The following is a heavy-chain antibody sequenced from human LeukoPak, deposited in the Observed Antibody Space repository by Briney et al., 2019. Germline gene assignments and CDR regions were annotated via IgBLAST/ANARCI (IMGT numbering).Heavy chain of an antibody. CDR3: AKTDCSSTSCYTRYYYYYGMDV. CDR2: INGSGGST. CDR1: GFTFSSYA. V-gene: IGHV3-23*01. Sequence: GGSLRLSCAASGFTFSSYAMSWVRQAPGKGLEWVSAINGSGGSTYYADSVKGRFTISRDNSKNTLYLQMNSLRAEDTAVYYCAKTDCSSTSCYTRYYYYYGMDVWGQGTTVTVSS. J-gene: IGHJ6*02. D-gene: IGHD2-2*02.